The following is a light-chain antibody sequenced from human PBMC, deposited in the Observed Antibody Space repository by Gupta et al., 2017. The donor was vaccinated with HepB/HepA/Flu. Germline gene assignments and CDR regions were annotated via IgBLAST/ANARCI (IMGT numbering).Light chain of an antibody. CDR2: QDN. CDR1: KLVDKY. V-gene: IGLV3-1*01. J-gene: IGLJ3*02. CDR3: QSWDISTVV. Sequence: SFEVTQPHSVSVSPGQTASITCSGNKLVDKYGCWYQQKTVQSPVLVIYQDNKRHSGIPERFSGSNSGNTATLTISETHAMDEADYYCQSWDISTVVFGGGTKLTVL.